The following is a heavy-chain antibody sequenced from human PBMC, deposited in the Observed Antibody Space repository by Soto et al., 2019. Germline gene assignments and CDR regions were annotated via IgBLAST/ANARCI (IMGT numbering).Heavy chain of an antibody. D-gene: IGHD5-18*01. V-gene: IGHV1-69*13. J-gene: IGHJ6*02. CDR2: IIPIFGTA. Sequence: SVKVSCKASGGTFSSYAISWVRQAPGQGLEWMGGIIPIFGTANYAQKFQGRVTITADESTSTAHMELSSLRSDDTVVYCCAGSRYRYASCCYGMDVGAQGITVTVSS. CDR1: GGTFSSYA. CDR3: AGSRYRYASCCYGMDV.